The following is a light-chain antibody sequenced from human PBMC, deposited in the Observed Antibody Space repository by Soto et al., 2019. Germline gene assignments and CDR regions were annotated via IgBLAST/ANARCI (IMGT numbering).Light chain of an antibody. CDR1: SRDVGVYNH. J-gene: IGLJ2*01. CDR3: SSCASNRDVL. V-gene: IGLV2-14*03. Sequence: QSALTQPASVSGSPGQSITIPCTGTSRDVGVYNHVSWYQHHPGKAPKLMIYDVSYRPSGVSNRFSGSKSGNTASLTISGLQAEDEADYYCSSCASNRDVLFGGGTKLTVL. CDR2: DVS.